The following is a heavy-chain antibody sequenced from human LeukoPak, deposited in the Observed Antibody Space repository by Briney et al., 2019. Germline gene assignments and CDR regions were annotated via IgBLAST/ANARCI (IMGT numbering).Heavy chain of an antibody. V-gene: IGHV1-69*13. CDR1: GGTFSSYA. CDR2: IIPIFGTA. CDR3: AREGYDILTGYYDY. J-gene: IGHJ4*02. Sequence: ASVKVSCKASGGTFSSYAISWVRQAPGQGLEWMGGIIPIFGTANYAQKFQGRVTITADESTSTAYMELSSLRSEDTAVYYCAREGYDILTGYYDYWGQGTLVTVPS. D-gene: IGHD3-9*01.